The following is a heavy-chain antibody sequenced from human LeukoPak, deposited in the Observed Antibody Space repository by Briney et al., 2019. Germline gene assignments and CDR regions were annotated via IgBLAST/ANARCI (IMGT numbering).Heavy chain of an antibody. CDR2: IYSGGST. Sequence: GGSLRLSCAASGFTVSSNYMSWVRQAPGKGLEWVSVIYSGGSTYYADSVKGRFTIPRDNSKNTLYLQMNSLRAEDTAVYYCARDLGAVAGGDYWGQGTLVTVSS. V-gene: IGHV3-66*01. J-gene: IGHJ4*02. CDR3: ARDLGAVAGGDY. CDR1: GFTVSSNY. D-gene: IGHD6-19*01.